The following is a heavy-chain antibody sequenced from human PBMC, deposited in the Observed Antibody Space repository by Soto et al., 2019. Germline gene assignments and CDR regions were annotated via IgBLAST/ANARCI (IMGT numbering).Heavy chain of an antibody. CDR2: MSHSGGT. Sequence: QVQLQPWGAGLLKPSETLSLTCAVYGGFVSSGSYYWSWIRQPPGKGLEWIGEMSHSGGTHFNPSRKRRVTISVDTSKNQFSLKMSSVTAADTALYYCARVERGTATTVVDAFDIWGPGTMVTVSS. D-gene: IGHD1-1*01. V-gene: IGHV4-34*01. CDR3: ARVERGTATTVVDAFDI. CDR1: GGFVSSGSYY. J-gene: IGHJ3*02.